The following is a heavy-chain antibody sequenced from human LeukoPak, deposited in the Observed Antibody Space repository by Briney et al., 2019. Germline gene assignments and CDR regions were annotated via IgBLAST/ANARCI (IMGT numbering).Heavy chain of an antibody. CDR2: IKQDGSEK. J-gene: IGHJ3*02. V-gene: IGHV3-7*03. Sequence: PGGSLRLSCAASGFTFSSYWMSWVRQAPGKGLEWVANIKQDGSEKYYVDSVKDRFTISRDNAKNSLYLQMNSLRAEDTAVYYCARDTVATMSAFDIWGQGTTVTVSS. CDR1: GFTFSSYW. D-gene: IGHD5-12*01. CDR3: ARDTVATMSAFDI.